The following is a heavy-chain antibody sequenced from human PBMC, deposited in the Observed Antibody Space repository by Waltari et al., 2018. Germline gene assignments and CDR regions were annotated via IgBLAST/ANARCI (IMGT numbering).Heavy chain of an antibody. CDR2: IYYSGST. CDR1: GDSINSYY. D-gene: IGHD3-10*01. Sequence: QVQLQESGPGLVRPSETLSLTCSVSGDSINSYYWSWLRQPPGKGLEWIGYIYYSGSTNYNPSLRSRVTISIDTSRDRFSLKLTSLTPADTAVYYCARAREYFDVNGYVANTWFDPWGQGTLVTVSS. V-gene: IGHV4-59*01. CDR3: ARAREYFDVNGYVANTWFDP. J-gene: IGHJ5*02.